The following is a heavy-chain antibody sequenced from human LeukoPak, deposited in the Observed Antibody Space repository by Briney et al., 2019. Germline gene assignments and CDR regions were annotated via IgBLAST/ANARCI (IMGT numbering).Heavy chain of an antibody. CDR3: ARGTGYFDY. D-gene: IGHD3-10*01. V-gene: IGHV4-39*01. J-gene: IGHJ4*02. CDR2: MYYSERM. Sequence: PSETLSLTCSVSGGSISGTTHNWGWIRQPPGKGLEWIATMYYSERMKKSPSVKSRVTISLVTSRNQFSLKLSSVTAADTAVYYCARGTGYFDYWGQGTLVTVSS. CDR1: GGSISGTTHN.